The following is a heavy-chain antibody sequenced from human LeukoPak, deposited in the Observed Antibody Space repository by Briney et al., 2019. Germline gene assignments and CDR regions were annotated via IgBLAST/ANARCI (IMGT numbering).Heavy chain of an antibody. CDR3: ASGGNY. J-gene: IGHJ4*02. D-gene: IGHD1-26*01. CDR2: ISSSSDYI. V-gene: IGHV3-21*06. CDR1: GFTFSSYS. Sequence: PGGSLRLSCAASGFTFSSYSMNWVRQAPGKGLEWVSSISSSSDYIFYADSVKGRFTISRDNAKNSLYLQMNSLRAEDTAVYYCASGGNYWGQGPLVTVSS.